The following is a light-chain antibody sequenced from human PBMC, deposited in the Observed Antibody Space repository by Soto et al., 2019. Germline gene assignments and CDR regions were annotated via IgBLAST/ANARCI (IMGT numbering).Light chain of an antibody. Sequence: QSALTQPRSVSGSPGQSVTISCTGTSSDVGGYNYVSWYQHHPGKAPKLMIYDVDKRPSGVPGRFSGSKSGNTASLTISGLQAEDEADYYCCSYAGSYTFVFGNGTKVTVL. CDR1: SSDVGGYNY. CDR3: CSYAGSYTFV. CDR2: DVD. J-gene: IGLJ1*01. V-gene: IGLV2-11*01.